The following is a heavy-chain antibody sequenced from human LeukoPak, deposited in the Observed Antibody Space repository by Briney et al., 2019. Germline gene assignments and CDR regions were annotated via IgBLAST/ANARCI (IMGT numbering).Heavy chain of an antibody. Sequence: GGSLRLSCAASGFTFGSYAMSWVRQAPGKGLEWVSAISGKTGTTYYADSVKGRFTISRDNSKNTLYLQMNSLRAEDTALYYCSKLAVRYYDSGSYDYDAFDVWGQGTVVTVSS. CDR1: GFTFGSYA. D-gene: IGHD3-10*01. J-gene: IGHJ3*01. V-gene: IGHV3-23*01. CDR3: SKLAVRYYDSGSYDYDAFDV. CDR2: ISGKTGTT.